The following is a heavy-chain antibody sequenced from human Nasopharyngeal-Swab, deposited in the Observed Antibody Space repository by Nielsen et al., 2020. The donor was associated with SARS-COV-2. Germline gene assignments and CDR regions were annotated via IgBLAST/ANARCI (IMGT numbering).Heavy chain of an antibody. D-gene: IGHD4-17*01. J-gene: IGHJ6*02. V-gene: IGHV4-30-4*01. CDR1: GGSISSGDYY. Sequence: TLSLTCTVSGGSISSGDYYWSWIRQPPGKGLEWIGYIYYSGSTYYNPSLKSRVTISVDTSKNQFSLKLSSVTAADTAVYYCASGAYGDYGSYYYYYGMDVWGQGTTVTVSS. CDR3: ASGAYGDYGSYYYYYGMDV. CDR2: IYYSGST.